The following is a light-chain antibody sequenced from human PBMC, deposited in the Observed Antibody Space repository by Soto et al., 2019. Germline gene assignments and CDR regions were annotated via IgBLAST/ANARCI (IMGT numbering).Light chain of an antibody. Sequence: QSALTQPASVSGSPGQSITISCTGTSSDVGGYNYVSWYQHLPGKAPKLMIYDVNNRPSGVSRRFSGSKSGNTASLTISGLQAEDEADYYCSSYTSRDTLVFGSGTKLTVL. CDR3: SSYTSRDTLV. J-gene: IGLJ3*02. CDR1: SSDVGGYNY. CDR2: DVN. V-gene: IGLV2-14*03.